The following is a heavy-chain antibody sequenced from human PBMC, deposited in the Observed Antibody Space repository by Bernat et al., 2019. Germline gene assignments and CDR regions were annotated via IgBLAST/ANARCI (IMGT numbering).Heavy chain of an antibody. V-gene: IGHV3-48*03. Sequence: EVQLVESGGGLVQPGGSLRLSCAASGFTFSSYEMNWVRQAPGKGLEWVSYISSSGSTIYYADSVKGRFTISRDNAKNSLYLQMNNLRAEDTAVYYCARSGPARGYSGYDFYYWGQGTLVTVSS. J-gene: IGHJ4*02. CDR2: ISSSGSTI. CDR3: ARSGPARGYSGYDFYY. D-gene: IGHD5-12*01. CDR1: GFTFSSYE.